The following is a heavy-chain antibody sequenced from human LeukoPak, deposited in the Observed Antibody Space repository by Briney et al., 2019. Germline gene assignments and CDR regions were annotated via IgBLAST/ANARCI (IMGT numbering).Heavy chain of an antibody. V-gene: IGHV4-4*07. CDR1: GGSIGGFS. Sequence: SETLSLTCSVSGGSIGGFSWTWIRQPAGRGLEWIGHIYASGSTNYNPSLKGRVTISLDESKNQFSLMLSSVTDADTAVYYCAREVERINYIDVWGKGTTVTVSS. D-gene: IGHD2-15*01. CDR2: IYASGST. CDR3: AREVERINYIDV. J-gene: IGHJ6*03.